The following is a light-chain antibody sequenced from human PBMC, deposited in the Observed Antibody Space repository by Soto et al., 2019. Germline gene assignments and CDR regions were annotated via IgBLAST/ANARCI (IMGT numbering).Light chain of an antibody. J-gene: IGLJ1*01. CDR3: SSYSRNTTPSV. CDR1: SDDIGNYNS. Sequence: QSALTQPASVSGSPGQSITISCTGTSDDIGNYNSVSWYQQHPGKAPRLIIYEVSHRPSGVSIRFSGSKSGDTASLTISGLQAEDEADYFCSSYSRNTTPSVFGTGTKLTVL. V-gene: IGLV2-14*01. CDR2: EVS.